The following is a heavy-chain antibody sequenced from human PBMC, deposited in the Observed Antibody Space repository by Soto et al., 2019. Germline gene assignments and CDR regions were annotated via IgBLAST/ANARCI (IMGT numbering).Heavy chain of an antibody. D-gene: IGHD1-26*01. CDR2: ISHHGLKE. CDR1: GFTFRDYG. V-gene: IGHV3-30*18. J-gene: IGHJ4*02. CDR3: AKDWVGGSNKYYFEY. Sequence: QVQLVESGGGVVRPGRSLRLSCVASGFTFRDYGMHWVRQAPGKGLEWVEGISHHGLKEHYADSVKGRFTISRDNSKKTVYLQLNSLRGDDTAVYYCAKDWVGGSNKYYFEYWGQGTLVTVSS.